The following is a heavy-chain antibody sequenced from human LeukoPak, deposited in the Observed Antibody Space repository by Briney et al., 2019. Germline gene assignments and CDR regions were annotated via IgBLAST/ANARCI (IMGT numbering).Heavy chain of an antibody. D-gene: IGHD3-9*01. CDR3: ARVLEGRYFDWLDY. CDR1: GGTFSSYA. CDR2: INPSGGST. J-gene: IGHJ4*02. V-gene: IGHV1-46*01. Sequence: ASVKVSCKASGGTFSSYAISWVRQAPGQGLEWMGIINPSGGSTSYAQKFQGRVAMTRDTSMSTAYMELRSLRSDDTAVYYCARVLEGRYFDWLDYWGQGTLVTVSS.